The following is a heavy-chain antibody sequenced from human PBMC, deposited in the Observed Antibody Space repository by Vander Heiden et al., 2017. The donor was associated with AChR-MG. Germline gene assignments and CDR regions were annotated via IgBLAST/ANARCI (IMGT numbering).Heavy chain of an antibody. CDR1: GFTFTNSA. D-gene: IGHD6-25*01. J-gene: IGHJ2*01. CDR3: ALGGYSSAYWYFDL. V-gene: IGHV3-23*01. CDR2: ISGSFST. Sequence: EVQLLESGGALVQPGGSLRLSCAASGFTFTNSAMNWVRQAPGKGLEWVSAISGSFSTYYADSVKGRFTISRDNSKNTLYLQMNTLRAEDTAVYYCALGGYSSAYWYFDLWGRGTLVTVSS.